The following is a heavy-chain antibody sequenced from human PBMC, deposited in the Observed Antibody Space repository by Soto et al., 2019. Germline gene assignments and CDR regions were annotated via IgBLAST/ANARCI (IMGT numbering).Heavy chain of an antibody. CDR2: INPNSGGT. V-gene: IGHV1-2*02. J-gene: IGHJ4*02. Sequence: QVQLVQSGAEVKKPGASVKVSCKASGYTFTGYYMHWVRQAPGQGLEWMGWINPNSGGTNYAQKFQGRVTMTRDTSSSTAYMELSRLRSDDTAVYYCARAGGTRGAAAGTWLGYWGQGTLVTVSS. CDR3: ARAGGTRGAAAGTWLGY. CDR1: GYTFTGYY. D-gene: IGHD6-13*01.